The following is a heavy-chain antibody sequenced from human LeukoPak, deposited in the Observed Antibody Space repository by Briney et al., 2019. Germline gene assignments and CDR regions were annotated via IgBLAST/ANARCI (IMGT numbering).Heavy chain of an antibody. CDR1: GFTFDYFA. D-gene: IGHD1-1*01. CDR3: AKDKGYIATTGILSDH. Sequence: PGGSLRLFCAASGFTFDYFAMHWVRQAPGGGLAGVSRVSWDGGTTFYANSVKGRFTVSRDNSINSLYLQMNNLRVEDTAFYYCAKDKGYIATTGILSDHWGTGTLVTVSS. J-gene: IGHJ4*02. V-gene: IGHV3-43D*04. CDR2: VSWDGGTT.